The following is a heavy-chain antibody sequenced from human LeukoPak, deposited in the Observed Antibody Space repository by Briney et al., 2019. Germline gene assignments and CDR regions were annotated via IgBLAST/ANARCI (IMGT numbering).Heavy chain of an antibody. Sequence: ASVKVSREASVYTFTIYGISCVREAPGRGLEWVGWISDYNGNTNYAQKLQGRVTMTTDTSTSTAYMVLRSLRSDDTAVYYCARDLDSSGYSIDYWGQGTLVTVSS. J-gene: IGHJ4*02. V-gene: IGHV1-18*01. CDR2: ISDYNGNT. CDR3: ARDLDSSGYSIDY. D-gene: IGHD3-22*01. CDR1: VYTFTIYG.